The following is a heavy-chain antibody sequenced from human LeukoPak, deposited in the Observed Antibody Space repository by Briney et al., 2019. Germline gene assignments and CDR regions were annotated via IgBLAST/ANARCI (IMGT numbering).Heavy chain of an antibody. D-gene: IGHD3-10*01. CDR1: GFTFDDYA. V-gene: IGHV3-9*01. Sequence: GGSLRLSCAASGFTFDDYAMHWVRQAPGKGLEWVSGISWNSGSIGYADSVKGRFTISRDNAKNSLYLQMNSLRAEDTALYYCAKSYGSGSYYNLALWFDYWGQGTLVTVSS. CDR2: ISWNSGSI. J-gene: IGHJ4*02. CDR3: AKSYGSGSYYNLALWFDY.